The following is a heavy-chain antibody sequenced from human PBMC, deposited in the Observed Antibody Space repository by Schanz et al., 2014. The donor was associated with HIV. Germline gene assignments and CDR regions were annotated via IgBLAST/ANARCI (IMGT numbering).Heavy chain of an antibody. CDR3: AARYCSGAKCYSLDY. V-gene: IGHV3-23*01. Sequence: EVQLLESGGGLVQPGGSLRLSCKVSGLTFSNHAMTWVRQAPGRGLEWLSAISISGTTTYYADSVRGRFTISRDNSKNTLFLQMNSLRAEDTAVYHCAARYCSGAKCYSLDYWGQGTLVTVSS. CDR2: ISISGTTT. CDR1: GLTFSNHA. J-gene: IGHJ4*02. D-gene: IGHD2-15*01.